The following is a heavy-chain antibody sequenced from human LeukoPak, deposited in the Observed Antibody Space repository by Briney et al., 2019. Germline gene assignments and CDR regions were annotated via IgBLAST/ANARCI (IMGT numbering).Heavy chain of an antibody. J-gene: IGHJ3*02. D-gene: IGHD3-22*01. CDR3: ARGGRYYDSSGYYHDAFDI. CDR1: GFAVSSNY. Sequence: GGSLRPSCAASGFAVSSNYMSWVRQPPGKGLEWVSVIYSGGGTYYANSVKGRFTISRDNSKNTLYLQMNSLRAEDTAVYYCARGGRYYDSSGYYHDAFDIWGQGTMVTVSS. V-gene: IGHV3-53*01. CDR2: IYSGGGT.